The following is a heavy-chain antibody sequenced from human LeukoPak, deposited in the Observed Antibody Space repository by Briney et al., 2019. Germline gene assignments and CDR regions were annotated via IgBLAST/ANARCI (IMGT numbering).Heavy chain of an antibody. CDR2: ITGVSHTI. J-gene: IGHJ4*02. CDR1: GFTFNTYS. Sequence: QAGGSLRLSCEASGFTFNTYSMNWVRQAPGKGLEWISYITGVSHTIYYAGSVKGRFTISRDNAKNSLYLQMNSLRAKDTAVYYCARDMGIVTGYYVDYWGQGTLVTVSS. CDR3: ARDMGIVTGYYVDY. D-gene: IGHD3-9*01. V-gene: IGHV3-48*01.